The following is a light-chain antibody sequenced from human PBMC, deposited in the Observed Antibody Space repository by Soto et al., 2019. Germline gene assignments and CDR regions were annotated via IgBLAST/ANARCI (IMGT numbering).Light chain of an antibody. J-gene: IGKJ5*01. CDR2: DAS. CDR3: QQRSNWPPIT. CDR1: QSVNTY. V-gene: IGKV3-11*01. Sequence: EIVLTHSPATLSLSPCERATLSPSASQSVNTYLAWYQQKPGQPPRLLIYDASNRATGIPARFSGSGSETDFTLTISSLEPEDFAVYYCQQRSNWPPITFGQGTRLEIK.